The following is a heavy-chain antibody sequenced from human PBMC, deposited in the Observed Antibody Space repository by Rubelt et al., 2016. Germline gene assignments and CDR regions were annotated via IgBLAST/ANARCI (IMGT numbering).Heavy chain of an antibody. CDR1: GLSFSEHH. V-gene: IGHV3-72*01. D-gene: IGHD2-15*01. CDR2: IRQKANKYTT. Sequence: EVQLVESGGGLVQPGGSLRLSCAASGLSFSEHHMDWVRQAPGKGLEWVGRIRQKANKYTTEYAASVRGRFTISREDSKNSVFRQMNSLKTEDTAVYCCARVGRMLLYDYWGQGTLVTVSS. CDR3: ARVGRMLLYDY. J-gene: IGHJ4*02.